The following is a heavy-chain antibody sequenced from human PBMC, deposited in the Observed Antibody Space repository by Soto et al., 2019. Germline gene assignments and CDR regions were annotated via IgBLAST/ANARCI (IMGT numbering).Heavy chain of an antibody. CDR1: GGTFSNSA. CDR2: IMPIFRTP. V-gene: IGHV1-69*12. D-gene: IGHD3-3*02. Sequence: QVQLEQSGAEVKKPGSSVKVSCKASGGTFSNSAISWVRQAPGQGLEWMGGIMPIFRTPDYAQKFQGRVTITADESTSTAYMELSGLRSDDTAVYYCARDKDRQQLDGNYYYILDVWGQGTTVTVSS. J-gene: IGHJ6*02. CDR3: ARDKDRQQLDGNYYYILDV.